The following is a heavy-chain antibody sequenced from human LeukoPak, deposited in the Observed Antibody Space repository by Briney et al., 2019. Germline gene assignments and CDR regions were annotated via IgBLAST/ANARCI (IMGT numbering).Heavy chain of an antibody. CDR3: ARHHQGYSYGYGFDY. CDR1: GYSFTSYW. CDR2: IDPSDSYT. J-gene: IGHJ4*02. V-gene: IGHV5-10-1*01. Sequence: GESLKISCKGSGYSFTSYWISWGRQMPGKGLEWMGRIDPSDSYTNYSPSFKGHVTISADKSLSTAYLQWSSLKASDTAMYYCARHHQGYSYGYGFDYWGQGTLVTVSS. D-gene: IGHD5-18*01.